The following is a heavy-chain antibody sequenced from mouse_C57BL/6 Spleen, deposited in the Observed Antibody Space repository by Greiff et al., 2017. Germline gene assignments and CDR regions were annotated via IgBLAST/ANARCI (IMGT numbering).Heavy chain of an antibody. CDR2: INYDGSST. CDR1: GFTFSDYY. D-gene: IGHD2-1*01. Sequence: EVQLMESEGGLVQPGSSMKLSCTASGFTFSDYYMAWVRQVPEKGLEWVANINYDGSSTYYLDSLKSRFIISRDNAKNILYLQMSSLKSEDTATYYCAREGDGNWYFDVWGTGTTVTVSS. J-gene: IGHJ1*03. V-gene: IGHV5-16*01. CDR3: AREGDGNWYFDV.